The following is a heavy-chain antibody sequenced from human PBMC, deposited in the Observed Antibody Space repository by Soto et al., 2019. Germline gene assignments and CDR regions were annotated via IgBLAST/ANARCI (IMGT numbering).Heavy chain of an antibody. J-gene: IGHJ3*02. Sequence: EVQLVESGGGLVQPGRSLRLSCAASGFTFDDYAMHWVRQAPGKGLEWVSGISWNSGSIGYADSVKGRFTISRDNAKNFLYLQMNSLRAEDTALYYCAKDQQEYCSSTSCFRRAFDIWGQGTMVTVSS. CDR1: GFTFDDYA. CDR3: AKDQQEYCSSTSCFRRAFDI. D-gene: IGHD2-2*01. V-gene: IGHV3-9*01. CDR2: ISWNSGSI.